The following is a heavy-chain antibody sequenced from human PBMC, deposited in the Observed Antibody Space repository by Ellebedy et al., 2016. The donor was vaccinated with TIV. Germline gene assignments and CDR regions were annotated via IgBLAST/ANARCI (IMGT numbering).Heavy chain of an antibody. J-gene: IGHJ4*02. CDR1: GYTFTSYD. CDR3: ARHPPGEYCTGVSC. CDR2: MNPNSGNT. Sequence: AASVKVSCKASGYTFTSYDINWVRQATGQGLEWMGWMNPNSGNTGYAQKFQDRVTMTRNTSISTAYMKLSSLRSEDTAVYYCARHPPGEYCTGVSCWGQGTLVTVSS. D-gene: IGHD2-15*01. V-gene: IGHV1-8*01.